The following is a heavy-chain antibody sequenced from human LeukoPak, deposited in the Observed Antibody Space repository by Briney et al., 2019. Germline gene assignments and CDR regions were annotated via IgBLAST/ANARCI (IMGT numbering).Heavy chain of an antibody. D-gene: IGHD5-18*01. V-gene: IGHV4-30-2*01. CDR2: IYHSGST. CDR3: ARGRVSGYSYGLDY. Sequence: SETLSLTCTVSGGSISSGGYYWSWIRQPPGKGLEWIGYIYHSGSTYYNPSLKSRVTISVDRSKNQFSLKLSSVTAADTAVYYCARGRVSGYSYGLDYWGQGTLVTVSS. J-gene: IGHJ4*02. CDR1: GGSISSGGYY.